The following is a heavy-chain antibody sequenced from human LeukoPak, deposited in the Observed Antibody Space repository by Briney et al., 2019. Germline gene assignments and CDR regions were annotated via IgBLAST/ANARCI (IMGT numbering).Heavy chain of an antibody. J-gene: IGHJ3*02. CDR2: INPSGGST. CDR3: AREPMGFQGDDAFDI. Sequence: ASVKVSCKASGYTFTSYCMHWVRQAPGQGLEWMGIINPSGGSTSYAQKFQGRVTMTRDTSTSTVYMELSSLRSEDTAVYYCAREPMGFQGDDAFDIWGQGTMVTVSS. CDR1: GYTFTSYC. D-gene: IGHD3-16*01. V-gene: IGHV1-46*01.